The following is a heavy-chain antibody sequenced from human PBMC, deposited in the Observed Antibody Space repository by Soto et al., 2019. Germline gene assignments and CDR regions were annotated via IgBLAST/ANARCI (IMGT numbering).Heavy chain of an antibody. J-gene: IGHJ1*01. CDR1: GYTFTSYG. CDR2: ISPLKGRT. V-gene: IGHV1-18*04. D-gene: IGHD4-17*01. Sequence: QVQLVQSGPDLKRPGATMKVSCKASGYTFTSYGISWVRQAPGQGLEWMAWISPLKGRTQYSQKAQGRVTLSTDTSSNTAYMEMTTLRVDDTAVYYCAMDYGDRPEYFKHWGQVNLVAVS. CDR3: AMDYGDRPEYFKH.